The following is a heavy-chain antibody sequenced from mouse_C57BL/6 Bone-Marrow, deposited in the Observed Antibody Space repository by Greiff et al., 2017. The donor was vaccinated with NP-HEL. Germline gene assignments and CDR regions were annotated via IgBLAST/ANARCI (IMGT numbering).Heavy chain of an antibody. CDR3: ARGGLRRDWYFDV. CDR2: ISSGSSTI. Sequence: EVQVVESGGGLVKPGGSLKLSCAASGLTFSDYGMHWVRQAPEKGLDWVAYISSGSSTIYYADTVKGRFTNSRDNAKKTLFLQMTSLRSEDTAMYYCARGGLRRDWYFDVWGTGTTVTVSS. CDR1: GLTFSDYG. V-gene: IGHV5-17*01. J-gene: IGHJ1*03. D-gene: IGHD2-4*01.